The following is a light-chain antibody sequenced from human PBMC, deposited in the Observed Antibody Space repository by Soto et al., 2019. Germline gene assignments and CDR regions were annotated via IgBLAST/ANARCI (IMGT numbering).Light chain of an antibody. Sequence: EVVLTHSPCPLSLSRGARATLSCRASKFVSSTYLAWYQSRPGQAPRLLIYGAFSRATGIPDRFSGGVSETDFTLTISRLESEDVAVYYCQQYGISPFTFGGGTKVEI. CDR1: KFVSSTY. J-gene: IGKJ4*01. CDR3: QQYGISPFT. CDR2: GAF. V-gene: IGKV3-20*01.